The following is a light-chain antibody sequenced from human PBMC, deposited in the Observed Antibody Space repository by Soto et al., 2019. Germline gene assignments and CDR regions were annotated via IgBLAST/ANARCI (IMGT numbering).Light chain of an antibody. J-gene: IGLJ3*02. CDR3: AAWDDSLKGWV. Sequence: QSALTQPASVSGSPGQSITISCTGSNSDIGGYNSVSWYQQHPGKAPKLLIFGVTNRPSGVSDRFSGSKSGNTASLTISALQAEDEADYYCAAWDDSLKGWVFGGGTKLTVL. V-gene: IGLV2-14*01. CDR2: GVT. CDR1: NSDIGGYNS.